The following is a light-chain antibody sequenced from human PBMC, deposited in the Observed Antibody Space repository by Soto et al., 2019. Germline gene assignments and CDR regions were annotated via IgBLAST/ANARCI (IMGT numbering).Light chain of an antibody. CDR2: GAS. J-gene: IGKJ1*01. Sequence: EIVMTQSPATLSVSPGERATLSCRASQSVSSNLAWYQQKPGQAPRLLIYGASTRATGIPARFSGSGSGTEFTLNISSLKSEDFAVYYWQHYNNWWTFGQGTKVEIK. V-gene: IGKV3-15*01. CDR3: QHYNNWWT. CDR1: QSVSSN.